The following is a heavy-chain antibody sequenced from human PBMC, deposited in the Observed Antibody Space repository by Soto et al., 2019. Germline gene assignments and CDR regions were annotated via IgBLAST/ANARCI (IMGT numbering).Heavy chain of an antibody. CDR2: IYHSGNT. V-gene: IGHV4-4*02. D-gene: IGHD6-13*01. CDR3: ARVAAAGTYFDY. Sequence: QVQLQESGPGLVKPSGTLSLTCAVSGGSISSSNWWSWVRQPPGRGLEWIGEIYHSGNTNYNPSLNSRVTLSVDKSMNQFSLKLSSVTAADTAVYYCARVAAAGTYFDYWGQGTLVTVSS. J-gene: IGHJ4*02. CDR1: GGSISSSNW.